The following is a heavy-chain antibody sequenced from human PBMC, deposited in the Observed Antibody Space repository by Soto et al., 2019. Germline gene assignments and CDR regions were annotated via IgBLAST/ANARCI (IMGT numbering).Heavy chain of an antibody. CDR3: ARGGGVYYFXY. D-gene: IGHD2-8*02. J-gene: IGHJ4*02. CDR1: GGSISSDY. CDR2: IYYSGIT. V-gene: IGHV4-59*01. Sequence: PSETLSLTCTVSGGSISSDYWSWIRQPPGKGLEWIGYIYYSGITDYNPSLKSRVTISVDTSKSQFSLKLSSVTAADTAVYYCARGGGVYYFXYWGQGTLVTVSS.